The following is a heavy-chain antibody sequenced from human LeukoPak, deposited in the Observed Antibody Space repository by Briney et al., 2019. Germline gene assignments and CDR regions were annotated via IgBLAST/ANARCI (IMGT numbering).Heavy chain of an antibody. V-gene: IGHV1-69*13. D-gene: IGHD3-22*01. CDR1: GGTLSSYA. J-gene: IGHJ4*02. Sequence: GASVKVSCKASGGTLSSYAISWVRQAPGQGLEWMGGIIPIFGTANYAQKFQGRVTITADESTSTAYMELSSLRSEDTAVYYCASSTYYYDSSGYYPLDYWGQGTLVTVSS. CDR3: ASSTYYYDSSGYYPLDY. CDR2: IIPIFGTA.